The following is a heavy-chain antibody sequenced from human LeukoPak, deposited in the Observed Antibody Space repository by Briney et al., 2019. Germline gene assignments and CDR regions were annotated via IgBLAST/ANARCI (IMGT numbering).Heavy chain of an antibody. J-gene: IGHJ4*02. CDR1: GGTFISYA. V-gene: IGHV1-69*06. D-gene: IGHD6-19*01. CDR2: IIPIFGTA. Sequence: SVTVSCKASGGTFISYAISWVRQAPGQGLEWMGGIIPIFGTANYAQKFQGRVTITADKSTSTAYMEPSSLRSEDTAVYYCAREAAVAGTEYWGQGTLVTVSS. CDR3: AREAAVAGTEY.